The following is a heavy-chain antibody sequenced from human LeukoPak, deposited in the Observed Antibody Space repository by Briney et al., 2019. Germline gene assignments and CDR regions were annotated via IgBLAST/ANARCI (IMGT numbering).Heavy chain of an antibody. CDR2: INWNGGST. CDR3: AAGDRNGWYFDY. V-gene: IGHV3-20*04. Sequence: PGGSLRLSCAASGFTFEDHGMSWVRQVPGKGLEWVSGINWNGGSTGYADSVKGRFTISRDNAKNSLYLRMNSLRAEDTALYYCAAGDRNGWYFDYWGQGTLVTVSS. J-gene: IGHJ4*02. CDR1: GFTFEDHG. D-gene: IGHD6-19*01.